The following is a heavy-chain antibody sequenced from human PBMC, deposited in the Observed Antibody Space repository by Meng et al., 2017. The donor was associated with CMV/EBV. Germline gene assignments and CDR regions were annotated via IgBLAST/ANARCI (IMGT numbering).Heavy chain of an antibody. J-gene: IGHJ4*02. Sequence: GGSLRFSCAASGFTFSSYSMNWVRQAPGKGLEWVSSISSSSSYIYYADSVKGRFTISRDNAKNSLYLQMNSLRAEDTAVYYCARAPPWDEFDYWGQGTLVTVSS. CDR3: ARAPPWDEFDY. V-gene: IGHV3-21*01. D-gene: IGHD1-26*01. CDR2: ISSSSSYI. CDR1: GFTFSSYS.